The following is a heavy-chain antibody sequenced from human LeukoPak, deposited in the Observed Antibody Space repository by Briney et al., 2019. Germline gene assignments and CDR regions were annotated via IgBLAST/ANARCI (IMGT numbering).Heavy chain of an antibody. CDR3: AREEGYSSGLNWFDP. D-gene: IGHD6-19*01. CDR2: INPNSGGT. V-gene: IGHV1-2*02. CDR1: GYTFTGYY. Sequence: GASVKVSCKASGYTFTGYYMHWVRQAPGQGLEWMGWINPNSGGTNYAQKFQGRVTMTRDTSISTAYMELSRLRSDDTAVYYCAREEGYSSGLNWFDPWGQGTLVTVSS. J-gene: IGHJ5*02.